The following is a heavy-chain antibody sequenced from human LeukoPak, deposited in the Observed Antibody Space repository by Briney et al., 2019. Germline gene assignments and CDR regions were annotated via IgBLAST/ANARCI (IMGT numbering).Heavy chain of an antibody. CDR1: GHTFSTND. CDR3: ARIPQRVPHNWFDP. Sequence: ASVKVSCKASGHTFSTNDFNWVRLVTGQGLEWMGWMNPDSGNTGYAQKFQGRVTMTRDTSISTAYMELSGLTSDDTAVYYCARIPQRVPHNWFDPWGQGTLVTVSS. D-gene: IGHD2-2*01. J-gene: IGHJ5*02. CDR2: MNPDSGNT. V-gene: IGHV1-8*01.